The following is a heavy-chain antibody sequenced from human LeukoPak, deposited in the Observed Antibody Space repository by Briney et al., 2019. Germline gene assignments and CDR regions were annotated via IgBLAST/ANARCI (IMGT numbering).Heavy chain of an antibody. CDR1: GGSISSYY. CDR2: IYTSGST. Sequence: SETLSLTCTVSGGSISSYYWSWIRQPAGKGLEWIGRIYTSGSTNYNPSLKSRVTMSVDTSKNQFSLKLSSVTAADTAVYYCAREGIAAAGRGDWFDPWGQGTLVTVSS. CDR3: AREGIAAAGRGDWFDP. V-gene: IGHV4-4*07. J-gene: IGHJ5*02. D-gene: IGHD6-13*01.